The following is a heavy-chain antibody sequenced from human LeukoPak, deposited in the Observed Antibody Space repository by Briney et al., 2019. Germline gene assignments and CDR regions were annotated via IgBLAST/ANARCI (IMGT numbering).Heavy chain of an antibody. J-gene: IGHJ5*02. CDR1: GYTFTSYY. Sequence: GASVKVSCKASGYTFTSYYMHWVRLAPGQGLEWMGIINPSGGSTSYAQKFQGRVTMTRDTSTSTVYMELSSLRSEDTAVYYCARAQEGTYYDILTGYYREIGSRFDPWGQGTLVTVSS. CDR2: INPSGGST. V-gene: IGHV1-46*01. D-gene: IGHD3-9*01. CDR3: ARAQEGTYYDILTGYYREIGSRFDP.